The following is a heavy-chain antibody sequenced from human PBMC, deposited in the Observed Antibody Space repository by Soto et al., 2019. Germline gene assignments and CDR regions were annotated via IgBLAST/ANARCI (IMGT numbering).Heavy chain of an antibody. Sequence: GGSLRLSCAASGFTFSSYGMHWVRQAPGKGLEWVAVIWYDGSNKYYADSVKGRFTISRDNSKNTLYLQMNSLRAEDTAVYYCARDTGYYDSSGYFDYWGQGTLVTVS. V-gene: IGHV3-33*01. CDR2: IWYDGSNK. D-gene: IGHD3-22*01. CDR1: GFTFSSYG. CDR3: ARDTGYYDSSGYFDY. J-gene: IGHJ4*02.